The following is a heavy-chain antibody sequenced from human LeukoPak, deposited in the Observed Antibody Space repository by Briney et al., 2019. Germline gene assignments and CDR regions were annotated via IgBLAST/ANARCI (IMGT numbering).Heavy chain of an antibody. J-gene: IGHJ4*02. V-gene: IGHV3-30*03. D-gene: IGHD2-21*02. CDR3: ARDCGGDCYAFDY. CDR2: ISYDGSNK. CDR1: GGSFSGYY. Sequence: LSLTCAVYGGSFSGYYWSWVRQAPGKGLEWVAVISYDGSNKYYADSVKGRFTISRDNSKNTLYLQMNSLRAEDTAVYYCARDCGGDCYAFDYWGQGTLVTVS.